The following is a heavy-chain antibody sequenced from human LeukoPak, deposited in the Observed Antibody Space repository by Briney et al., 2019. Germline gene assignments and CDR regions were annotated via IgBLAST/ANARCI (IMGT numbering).Heavy chain of an antibody. J-gene: IGHJ3*02. Sequence: SETLSLTCTVSGGSISSYYWSWIRQPAGKGLEWIGRIYTSGSTNYNPSLKSRVTMSVDTSKNQFSLKLSSVTAADTAVYCCARDRVLLWFGELSDAFDIWGQGTMVTVSS. CDR1: GGSISSYY. V-gene: IGHV4-4*07. CDR3: ARDRVLLWFGELSDAFDI. CDR2: IYTSGST. D-gene: IGHD3-10*01.